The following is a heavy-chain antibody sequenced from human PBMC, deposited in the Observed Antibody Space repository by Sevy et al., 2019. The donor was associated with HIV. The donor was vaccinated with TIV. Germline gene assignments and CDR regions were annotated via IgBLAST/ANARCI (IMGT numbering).Heavy chain of an antibody. CDR3: GGGKDFFGTFEF. CDR1: GGSFSGYS. J-gene: IGHJ3*01. CDR2: ITHSGNT. V-gene: IGHV4-34*01. D-gene: IGHD3-10*01. Sequence: SETLSLTCAVYGGSFSGYSWSWIRQSPEKGLEWIGEITHSGNTNYISSLKSRVTISKVTSKNQFSLRLNSVSAADTAVYYCGGGKDFFGTFEFWGQGAGVTVSS.